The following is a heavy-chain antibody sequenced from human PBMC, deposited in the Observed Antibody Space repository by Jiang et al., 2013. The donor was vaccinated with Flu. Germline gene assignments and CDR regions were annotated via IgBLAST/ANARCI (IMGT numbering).Heavy chain of an antibody. CDR1: GFTFSSYA. CDR2: ISGSGGST. Sequence: CAASGFTFSSYAMSWVRQAPGKGLEWVSAISGSGGSTYYADSVKGRFTISRDNSKNTLYLQMNSLRAEDTAVYYCAKEFYGDYGLGDYWGQGTLVTVSS. CDR3: AKEFYGDYGLGDY. J-gene: IGHJ4*02. D-gene: IGHD4-17*01. V-gene: IGHV3-23*01.